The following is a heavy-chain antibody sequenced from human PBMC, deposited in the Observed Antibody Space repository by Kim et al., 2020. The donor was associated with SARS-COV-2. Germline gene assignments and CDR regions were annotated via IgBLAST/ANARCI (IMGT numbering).Heavy chain of an antibody. CDR3: ARGEGGRTYYYDSSGYRFDY. CDR2: IIPIFGTA. V-gene: IGHV1-69*13. Sequence: SVKVSCKASGGTFSSYAISWVRQAPGQGLEWMGGIIPIFGTANYAQKFQGRVTITADESTSTAYMELSSLRSEDTAVYYCARGEGGRTYYYDSSGYRFDYWGQGTLVTVSS. D-gene: IGHD3-22*01. CDR1: GGTFSSYA. J-gene: IGHJ4*02.